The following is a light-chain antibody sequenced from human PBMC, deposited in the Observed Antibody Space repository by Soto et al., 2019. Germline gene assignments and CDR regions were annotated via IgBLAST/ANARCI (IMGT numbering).Light chain of an antibody. V-gene: IGKV3-20*01. CDR1: QSVSSSH. J-gene: IGKJ1*01. CDR3: QQYVGLPPT. CDR2: GAS. Sequence: EIVLTQSPGALSLSPCDRATLSFGASQSVSSSHIAWYQQKPGQSPRLLIDGASSRASGIPDRFSGSGSGTDFTLTISRLEPEDFAVYYCQQYVGLPPTFGQGTKVDIK.